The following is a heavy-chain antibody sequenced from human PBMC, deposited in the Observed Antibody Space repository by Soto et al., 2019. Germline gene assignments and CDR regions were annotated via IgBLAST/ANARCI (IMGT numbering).Heavy chain of an antibody. D-gene: IGHD3-22*01. CDR1: EDTLSSYA. Sequence: QVQLVQSGAEVKKPGSSVKVSCKASEDTLSSYAISWVRQAPGQGLEWMGGIIPFSGTANYAQKFQGRVTITADKSTSTAYMELSSLRSEDTAVYSCVREGYYDSSGYYPGWFDPWGQGTLVTVSS. J-gene: IGHJ5*02. CDR3: VREGYYDSSGYYPGWFDP. V-gene: IGHV1-69*06. CDR2: IIPFSGTA.